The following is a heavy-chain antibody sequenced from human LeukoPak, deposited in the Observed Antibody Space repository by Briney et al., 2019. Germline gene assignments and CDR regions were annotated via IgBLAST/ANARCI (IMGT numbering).Heavy chain of an antibody. J-gene: IGHJ4*02. CDR3: ASPRPAAQFLGY. Sequence: GGSLRLSCAASGFIFSDYYMSWIRQAPGKGLEWVSVIYSGGSTYYADSVKGRFTISRDNSKNTLYLQMNSLRAEDTAVYYCASPRPAAQFLGYWGQGTLVTVSS. CDR2: IYSGGST. CDR1: GFIFSDYY. V-gene: IGHV3-53*01. D-gene: IGHD3-3*01.